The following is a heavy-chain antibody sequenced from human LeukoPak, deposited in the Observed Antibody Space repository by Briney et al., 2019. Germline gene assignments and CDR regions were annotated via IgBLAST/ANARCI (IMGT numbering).Heavy chain of an antibody. CDR2: ISSSSSYI. Sequence: GGSLRLSCAASGFTFSSYWMNWVRQAPGKGLEWVSSISSSSSYIYYADSVKGRFTISRDNAKNSLYLQMTSLRAEDTAVYYCARDSGYDSPYYFDYWGQGTLVTVSS. CDR1: GFTFSSYW. V-gene: IGHV3-21*01. J-gene: IGHJ4*02. CDR3: ARDSGYDSPYYFDY. D-gene: IGHD5-12*01.